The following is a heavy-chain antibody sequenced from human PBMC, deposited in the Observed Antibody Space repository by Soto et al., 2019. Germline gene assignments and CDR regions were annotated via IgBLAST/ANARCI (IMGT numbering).Heavy chain of an antibody. V-gene: IGHV3-53*01. CDR2: IYSGGST. Sequence: LRLSCAASGFTVSSNYMSWVRQAPGKGLEWVSVIYSGGSTYYADSVKGRFTISRDNSKNTLYLQMNSLRAEDTAVYYCASCPRDYYGMDVWGQGTTVTVSS. CDR1: GFTVSSNY. CDR3: ASCPRDYYGMDV. J-gene: IGHJ6*02.